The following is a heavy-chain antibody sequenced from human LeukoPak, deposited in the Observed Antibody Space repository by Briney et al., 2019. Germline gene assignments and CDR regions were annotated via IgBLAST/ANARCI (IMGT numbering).Heavy chain of an antibody. D-gene: IGHD3-16*02. V-gene: IGHV3-23*01. CDR1: GFTFSSYS. CDR2: ISGSGGST. CDR3: AKGAITFGGVITNFDY. J-gene: IGHJ4*02. Sequence: GGSLRLSCAASGFTFSSYSMNWVRQAPGKGLEWVSAISGSGGSTYYADSVKGRFTISRDNSKNTLYLQMNSLGAEDTAVYYCAKGAITFGGVITNFDYWGQGTLVTVSS.